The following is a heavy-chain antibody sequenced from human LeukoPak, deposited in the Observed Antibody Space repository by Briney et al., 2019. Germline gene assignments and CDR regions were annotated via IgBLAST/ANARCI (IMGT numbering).Heavy chain of an antibody. CDR3: ARDQGSIVGATGGIDY. CDR2: ISAYNGNT. Sequence: GASVKVSCKASGYTFTSYGISWVRQAPGQGLEWMGWISAYNGNTNYAQKLQGRVTMTTDTSTSTAYMELRSLRSDDTAVYYCARDQGSIVGATGGIDYWGQGTQVTVSS. CDR1: GYTFTSYG. J-gene: IGHJ4*02. V-gene: IGHV1-18*01. D-gene: IGHD1-26*01.